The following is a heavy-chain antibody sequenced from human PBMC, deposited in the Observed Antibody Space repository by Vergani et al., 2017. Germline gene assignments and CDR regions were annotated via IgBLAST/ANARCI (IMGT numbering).Heavy chain of an antibody. J-gene: IGHJ4*02. Sequence: QVQLVESGGGVVKPGRSLRLSCAASGFTFSSYGMHWVRQAPGKGLEWVAVIWYDGSNKYYADSVKGRFTISRENSKNKLYLQMTSLRAEDTAVYYCARGSYYVILTGSPPFDYWVQGTLVTVSS. CDR2: IWYDGSNK. V-gene: IGHV3-33*01. CDR3: ARGSYYVILTGSPPFDY. CDR1: GFTFSSYG. D-gene: IGHD3-9*01.